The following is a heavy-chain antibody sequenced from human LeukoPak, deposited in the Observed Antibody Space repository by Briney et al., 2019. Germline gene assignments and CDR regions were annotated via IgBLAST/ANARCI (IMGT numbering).Heavy chain of an antibody. CDR2: MYYSGST. Sequence: SETLSLTCTVSGGSISSYYWSWIRQPPGKGLAWIGYMYYSGSTNYNPPLRGGFTISVATSKKQFTLKRSSVTAANTAVYYCARTENYIPEDCFATWGQGTLVTVSS. CDR1: GGSISSYY. V-gene: IGHV4-59*01. CDR3: ARTENYIPEDCFAT. D-gene: IGHD5-24*01. J-gene: IGHJ5*02.